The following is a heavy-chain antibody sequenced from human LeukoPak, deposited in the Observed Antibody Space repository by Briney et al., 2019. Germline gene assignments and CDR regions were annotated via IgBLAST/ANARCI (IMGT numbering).Heavy chain of an antibody. CDR1: GFTVNSNY. D-gene: IGHD6-13*01. CDR3: ARLTPAAGRLYFVD. V-gene: IGHV3-53*01. Sequence: GGSLRLSCAASGFTVNSNYLSWVRQAPGRGLEWVSTLYNTGNTYYADSVKGRFPISRDNSKNTLFLQMNSLRAEDTAVYYCARLTPAAGRLYFVDWGPGTLVTVSS. CDR2: LYNTGNT. J-gene: IGHJ4*02.